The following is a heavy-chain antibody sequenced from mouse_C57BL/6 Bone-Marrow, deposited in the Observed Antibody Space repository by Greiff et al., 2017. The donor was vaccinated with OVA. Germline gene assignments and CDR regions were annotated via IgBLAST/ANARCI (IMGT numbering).Heavy chain of an antibody. CDR3: AREDYSNLGDYYAMDY. Sequence: QVHVKQPGAELVRPGSSVKLSCKASGYTFTSYWMHWVKQRPIQGLEWIGNIDPSDSETHYNQKFKDKATLTVDKSSSTAYMQLSSLTSEDSAVYYCAREDYSNLGDYYAMDYWGQGTSVTVSS. J-gene: IGHJ4*01. V-gene: IGHV1-52*01. D-gene: IGHD2-5*01. CDR1: GYTFTSYW. CDR2: IDPSDSET.